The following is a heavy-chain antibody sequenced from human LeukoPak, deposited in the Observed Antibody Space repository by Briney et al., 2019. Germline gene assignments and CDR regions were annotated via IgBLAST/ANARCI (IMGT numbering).Heavy chain of an antibody. CDR2: LRYDGSSE. V-gene: IGHV3-30*02. Sequence: GGSLRLSCAASGFTFSSYAMHWVRQAPGKGLEWVAFLRYDGSSEYYADSVRGRFTISRDNSKNTLYLQMNSLRAEDTAVYYCAKSEVLNFDSLLSKNWGQGTLVTVSS. CDR1: GFTFSSYA. D-gene: IGHD3-9*01. J-gene: IGHJ4*02. CDR3: AKSEVLNFDSLLSKN.